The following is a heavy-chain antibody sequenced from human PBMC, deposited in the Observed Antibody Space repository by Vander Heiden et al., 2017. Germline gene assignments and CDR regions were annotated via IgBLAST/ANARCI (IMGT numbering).Heavy chain of an antibody. CDR1: GGSFSGYY. J-gene: IGHJ4*02. CDR2: INHSRST. Sequence: QVQLQQWGAGLLKPSETLSLTCAVYGGSFSGYYGSWSRQPPGKGLEWIGEINHSRSTNYNPSLKSRVTISVDTSKNQFSLKLSSVTAADTAVYYCARGFLEAYYYGSGSSIDYWGQGTLVTVSS. D-gene: IGHD3-10*01. V-gene: IGHV4-34*01. CDR3: ARGFLEAYYYGSGSSIDY.